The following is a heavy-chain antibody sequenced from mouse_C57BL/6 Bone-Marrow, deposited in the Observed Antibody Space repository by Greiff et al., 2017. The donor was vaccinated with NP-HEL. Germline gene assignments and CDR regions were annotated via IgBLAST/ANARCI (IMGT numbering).Heavy chain of an antibody. CDR2: IYPGGGYT. D-gene: IGHD3-2*02. CDR1: GYTFTNYW. J-gene: IGHJ1*03. Sequence: QVQLQQSGAELVRPGTSVKMSCKASGYTFTNYWIGWVQQRPGHGLEWIGDIYPGGGYTNYNEKFKGKATLTADKSSSTAYMQFSSLASEDSAIYYCAVRWYFDVWGTGTTVTVSS. CDR3: AVRWYFDV. V-gene: IGHV1-63*01.